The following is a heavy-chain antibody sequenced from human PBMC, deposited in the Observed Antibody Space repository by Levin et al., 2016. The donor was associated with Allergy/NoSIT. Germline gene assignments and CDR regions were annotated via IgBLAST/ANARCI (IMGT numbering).Heavy chain of an antibody. CDR3: AHTGGSLDIFTGYYRPFYF. J-gene: IGHJ4*02. CDR2: IYWNDHK. Sequence: SGPTLVKPTQTLTLTCSFSGFSLNTYGVGVAWIRQPPGKALEWLTLIYWNDHKTYSPSLKNRITITKDTSKNQVVLTMTNVDPVDTATYYCAHTGGSLDIFTGYYRPFYFWGQGILVTVSS. V-gene: IGHV2-5*01. D-gene: IGHD3-9*01. CDR1: GFSLNTYGVG.